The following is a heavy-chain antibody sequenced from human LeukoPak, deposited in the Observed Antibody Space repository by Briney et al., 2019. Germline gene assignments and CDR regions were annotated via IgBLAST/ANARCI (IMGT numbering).Heavy chain of an antibody. J-gene: IGHJ4*02. D-gene: IGHD3-3*01. V-gene: IGHV3-43*01. Sequence: GGSLRLSCAASGFTFNDDTMHWVRQTPGRGLEWVSFITWKTHRTNYADSVKGRFTVSRDNRKDSLYLRMNSLSTEDTGLYHCASEVGYRSLGYLGQGTLVTVSS. CDR1: GFTFNDDT. CDR2: ITWKTHRT. CDR3: ASEVGYRSLGY.